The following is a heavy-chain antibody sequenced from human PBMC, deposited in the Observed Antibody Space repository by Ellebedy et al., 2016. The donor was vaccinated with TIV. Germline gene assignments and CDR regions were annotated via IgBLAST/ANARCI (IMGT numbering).Heavy chain of an antibody. CDR2: FNPNSGGT. J-gene: IGHJ4*02. D-gene: IGHD2-21*01. V-gene: IGHV1-2*04. Sequence: AASVKVSCNASGYTFTGYYLRWVRQAPGQGLELMGWFNPNSGGTNYAQKFQGWVTMTRDTSISTAYMELSRLKSDDPAMYFCARAGVWRDFDYWGQGTLVTVSS. CDR1: GYTFTGYY. CDR3: ARAGVWRDFDY.